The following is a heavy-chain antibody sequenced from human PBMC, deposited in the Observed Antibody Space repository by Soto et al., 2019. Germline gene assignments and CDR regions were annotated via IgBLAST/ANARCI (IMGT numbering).Heavy chain of an antibody. CDR1: GLIFSSSA. V-gene: IGHV3-30*03. CDR3: AAETKSYFYGMDV. J-gene: IGHJ6*02. Sequence: QVQLVESGGGVVQPGRSLRLSCAASGLIFSSSAMHWVRQAPGKGLEWVALISYDGSNKYYVDSVKGRFTISRDNSKDTLDLQINSLREWDTAVYYCAAETKSYFYGMDVWGQGTTVTVSS. CDR2: ISYDGSNK.